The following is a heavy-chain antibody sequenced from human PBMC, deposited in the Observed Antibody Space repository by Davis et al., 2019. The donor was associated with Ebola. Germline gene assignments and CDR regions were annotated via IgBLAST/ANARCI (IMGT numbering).Heavy chain of an antibody. V-gene: IGHV4-59*01. Sequence: SETLSLTCTVSGGSISSYYWSWIRQPPGKGLEWIGYIYYSGSTNYNPSLKSRVTISVDTSKNQFSLKLSSVTAADTAVYYCARDYYGSGSYYKRPYYYGMDVWGQGTTVTVSS. J-gene: IGHJ6*02. D-gene: IGHD3-10*01. CDR3: ARDYYGSGSYYKRPYYYGMDV. CDR2: IYYSGST. CDR1: GGSISSYY.